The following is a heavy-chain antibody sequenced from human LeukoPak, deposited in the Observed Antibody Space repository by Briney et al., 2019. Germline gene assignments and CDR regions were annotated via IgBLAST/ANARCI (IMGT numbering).Heavy chain of an antibody. Sequence: PGGSLRLSCSGSGFTFSIYAIHWVRQAPGKGPEYVSLINTSGDKTYYADSVKGRFTISRDNSKNTVSLQMSSLRAEDTAMYYCVKDLYKGDTSTWYYFDYWGQGTLVTVSS. CDR3: VKDLYKGDTSTWYYFDY. CDR2: INTSGDKT. D-gene: IGHD6-13*01. CDR1: GFTFSIYA. V-gene: IGHV3-64D*06. J-gene: IGHJ4*02.